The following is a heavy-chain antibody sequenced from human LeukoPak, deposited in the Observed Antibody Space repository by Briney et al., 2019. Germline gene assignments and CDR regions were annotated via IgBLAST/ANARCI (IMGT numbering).Heavy chain of an antibody. J-gene: IGHJ4*02. Sequence: AGESLKISCKGSGSTFNTYWIAWVRQVPGKGLEWLVIVYPGDSDTRYSPSFEGQVTFSADKSINTAYLQWSSLQASDTAIYYCATLPGRADYWGQGTLVTVSS. CDR2: VYPGDSDT. V-gene: IGHV5-51*01. CDR1: GSTFNTYW. CDR3: ATLPGRADY.